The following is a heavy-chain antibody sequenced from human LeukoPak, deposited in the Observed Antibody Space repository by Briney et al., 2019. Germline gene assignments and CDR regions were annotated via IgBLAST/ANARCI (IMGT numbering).Heavy chain of an antibody. CDR1: GFTFSSYA. CDR3: AKDLDCSSTSCYPDY. D-gene: IGHD2-2*01. V-gene: IGHV3-23*01. Sequence: GRSLRLSFAASGFTFSSYAISWVRRAPGNGLEWGSSISGRAGSTNYADSVKGRFTISGDNSKNTLYLQMNSLRAEDTAVYYCAKDLDCSSTSCYPDYWGQGTLVPVSS. CDR2: ISGRAGST. J-gene: IGHJ4*02.